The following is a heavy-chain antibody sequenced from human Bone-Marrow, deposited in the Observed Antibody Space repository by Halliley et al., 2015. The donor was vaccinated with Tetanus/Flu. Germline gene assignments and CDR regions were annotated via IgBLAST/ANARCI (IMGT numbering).Heavy chain of an antibody. Sequence: ISDDGSNKYYADSVKGPFPISRDNSQNTLYLQMSSLRAEDTAVYYSAGGRIAQDYYYYYGMDVWGQGTTVTVSS. J-gene: IGHJ6*02. CDR2: ISDDGSNK. CDR3: AGGRIAQDYYYYYGMDV. V-gene: IGHV3-30*03. D-gene: IGHD6-13*01.